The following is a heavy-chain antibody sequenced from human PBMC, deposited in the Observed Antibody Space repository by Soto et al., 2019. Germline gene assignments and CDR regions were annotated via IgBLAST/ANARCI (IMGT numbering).Heavy chain of an antibody. CDR3: ASSSGWYYLDD. V-gene: IGHV1-18*01. D-gene: IGHD6-19*01. CDR1: GYTFTSYG. Sequence: QVQLVQSGAEVKKPGASVKVSCQASGYTFTSYGISWVRQAPGQGLEWMGWISAYNGNTNYAQKLQGRVTMTTDTPTSTAYRELRSLRADDTAVDYCASSSGWYYLDDWGQGTLVTVSS. CDR2: ISAYNGNT. J-gene: IGHJ4*02.